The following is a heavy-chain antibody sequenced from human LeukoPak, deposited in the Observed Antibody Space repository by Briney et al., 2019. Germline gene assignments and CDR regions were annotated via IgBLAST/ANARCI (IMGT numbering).Heavy chain of an antibody. Sequence: SETLSLTCTVAGASISGDYWSWIRQPPGQGLEWLAYIYSTKSSKYNPSLKSRATISLDTSKNQVSLKLRSVTATDAAVYYCARHLWRGVGSEKEDAFDVWGPGTMVTVSS. CDR1: GASISGDY. V-gene: IGHV4-59*08. CDR2: IYSTKSS. D-gene: IGHD3-10*01. CDR3: ARHLWRGVGSEKEDAFDV. J-gene: IGHJ3*01.